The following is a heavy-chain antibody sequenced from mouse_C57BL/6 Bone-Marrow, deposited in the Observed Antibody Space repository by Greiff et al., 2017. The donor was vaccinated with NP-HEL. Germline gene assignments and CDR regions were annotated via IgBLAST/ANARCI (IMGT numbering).Heavy chain of an antibody. J-gene: IGHJ3*01. CDR2: IRSKSNNYAT. CDR3: VRPGDGYYGTWFAY. CDR1: GFSFNTYA. V-gene: IGHV10-1*01. D-gene: IGHD2-3*01. Sequence: EVQGVESGGGLVQPKGSLKLSCAASGFSFNTYAMTWVRQAPGKGLEWVARIRSKSNNYATYSADSVQDSFTISRDDSESRLYLQMNNLKTEVTAMYYCVRPGDGYYGTWFAYWGQGTLVTVSA.